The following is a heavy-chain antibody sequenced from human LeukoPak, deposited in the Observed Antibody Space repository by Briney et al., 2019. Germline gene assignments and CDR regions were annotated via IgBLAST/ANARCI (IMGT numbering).Heavy chain of an antibody. Sequence: RAGGSLRLSCAASGFIFSTYAMSWVRQAPGKGLEYVSSITGSAISTYYAGSVKGRFTISRDNSKNTLYLQMNGLRAEDTAVYYCALRQVCSSGGCYDAYYDFWGQGTLVTVSS. CDR1: GFIFSTYA. V-gene: IGHV3-23*01. CDR3: ALRQVCSSGGCYDAYYDF. J-gene: IGHJ4*02. D-gene: IGHD2-2*01. CDR2: ITGSAIST.